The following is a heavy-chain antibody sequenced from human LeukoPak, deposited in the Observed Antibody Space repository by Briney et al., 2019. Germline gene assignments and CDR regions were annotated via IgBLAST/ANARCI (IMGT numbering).Heavy chain of an antibody. Sequence: GGSLRLSCAASGFTFSSYAMHWVRQAPGKGLEWVAVISYDGSNKYYADSVKGRFTISRDNSKNTLYLQMNSLRAEDTAVYYCAHSSGYYWSVGCFDYWGQGTLVTVSS. CDR1: GFTFSSYA. J-gene: IGHJ4*02. CDR3: AHSSGYYWSVGCFDY. D-gene: IGHD3-22*01. V-gene: IGHV3-30-3*01. CDR2: ISYDGSNK.